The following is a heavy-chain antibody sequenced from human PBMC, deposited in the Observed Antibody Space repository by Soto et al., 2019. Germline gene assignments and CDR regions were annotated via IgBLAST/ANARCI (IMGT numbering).Heavy chain of an antibody. J-gene: IGHJ4*02. Sequence: GESLKISCKGSGYTFTTYWIGWVRQMPGKGLEWMGIIYPDDSNTRYSPSFQGQVTISADKSINTAYLQWSGLQASDTAMYYCARHGMGRFSSWFGYWGQGTLVTVSS. CDR1: GYTFTTYW. V-gene: IGHV5-51*01. D-gene: IGHD3-10*01. CDR3: ARHGMGRFSSWFGY. CDR2: IYPDDSNT.